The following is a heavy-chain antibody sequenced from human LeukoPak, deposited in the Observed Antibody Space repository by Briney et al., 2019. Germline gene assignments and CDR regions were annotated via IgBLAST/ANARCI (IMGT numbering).Heavy chain of an antibody. D-gene: IGHD3-22*01. CDR3: ARGYDYYDTSGDYFY. CDR1: GGLYSGYF. J-gene: IGHJ4*02. V-gene: IGHV4-34*01. CDR2: INHSGST. Sequence: SETLSLTCAVYGGLYSGYFWSWIRQPPGKGLEWIGEINHSGSTNYNPSLKSRVTLSVDSSKNQFSLKLSSVTAADKAVYYCARGYDYYDTSGDYFYWGQGTLVTVSS.